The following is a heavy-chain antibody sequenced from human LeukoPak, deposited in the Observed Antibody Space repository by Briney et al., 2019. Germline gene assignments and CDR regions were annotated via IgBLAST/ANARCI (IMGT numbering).Heavy chain of an antibody. CDR2: VSGEQTDK. V-gene: IGHV3-30*04. CDR1: GFTFVHFS. J-gene: IGHJ5*02. D-gene: IGHD7-27*01. Sequence: GGSLRLSRVASGFTFVHFSMHWVRQAPGKGLEWVAFVSGEQTDKYYADSVKGRFTISRDNSRNTLFLEMNSLRPDDTAVYYCARDQPGTYTMSSTWGQGTLVTVSS. CDR3: ARDQPGTYTMSST.